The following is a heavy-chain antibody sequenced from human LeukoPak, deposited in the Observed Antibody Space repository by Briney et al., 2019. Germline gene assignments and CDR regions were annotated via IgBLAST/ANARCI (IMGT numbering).Heavy chain of an antibody. CDR2: IIPIFGTA. D-gene: IGHD3-3*01. CDR1: GGTFSSYA. J-gene: IGHJ3*02. CDR3: ARPLRTVTIFGVHHPTRGAFDI. V-gene: IGHV1-69*13. Sequence: WASVKVSCKASGGTFSSYAISWVRQAPGQGLEWMGGIIPIFGTANYAQKFQGRVTITADESTSTAYMELSSLRSEDTAVYYCARPLRTVTIFGVHHPTRGAFDIWGQGTMVTVSS.